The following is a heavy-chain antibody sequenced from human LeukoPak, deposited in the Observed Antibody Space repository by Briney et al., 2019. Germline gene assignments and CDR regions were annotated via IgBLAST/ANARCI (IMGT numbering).Heavy chain of an antibody. D-gene: IGHD4-17*01. J-gene: IGHJ4*02. CDR3: ARVVTTVTNFDY. V-gene: IGHV5-51*01. CDR1: GFTFINYW. Sequence: GASLQISCKGSGFTFINYWIGWVRPLPGKGLEWMGVVYPRDSDVRYSPSFQGQVAISADKSINTAYLRWSSLKASDTAIYYCARVVTTVTNFDYWGQGTLVTVSP. CDR2: VYPRDSDV.